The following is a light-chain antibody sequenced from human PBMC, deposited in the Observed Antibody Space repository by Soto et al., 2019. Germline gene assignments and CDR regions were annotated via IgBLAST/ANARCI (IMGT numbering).Light chain of an antibody. V-gene: IGKV1-5*03. CDR2: RSS. Sequence: DIQMTQSPSTLSASVGDRVTITCWASQTISNYLTWYQQRPGKAPKLLIYRSSILQNGVPSRFSGSGSGTVFTLTISSLQPDDFATYYCQQYYIYATFGQGTRVEI. J-gene: IGKJ1*01. CDR3: QQYYIYAT. CDR1: QTISNY.